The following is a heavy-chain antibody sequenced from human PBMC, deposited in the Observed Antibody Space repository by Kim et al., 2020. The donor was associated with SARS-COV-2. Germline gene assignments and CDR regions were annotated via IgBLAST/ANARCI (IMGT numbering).Heavy chain of an antibody. V-gene: IGHV3-33*01. Sequence: GGSLRLSCAASGFTFSSYGMHWVRQAPGKGLEWVAVIWYDGSNKYYADSVKGRFTISRDNSKNTLYLQMNSLRAEDTAVYYCARRTGGGYDMDYWGQGTLVTVSS. CDR3: ARRTGGGYDMDY. J-gene: IGHJ4*02. CDR1: GFTFSSYG. CDR2: IWYDGSNK. D-gene: IGHD5-12*01.